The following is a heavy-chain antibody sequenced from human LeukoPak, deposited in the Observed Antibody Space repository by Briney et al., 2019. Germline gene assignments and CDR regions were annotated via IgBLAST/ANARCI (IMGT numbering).Heavy chain of an antibody. Sequence: GGSLRLSCAASGFTSSSYDMHWVRQPTGKGLEWVSAIGTAGDTYYSHSVKGRFTISRENAKNSLYLHMNSLSAGDTAVYYCARAKIQVDWFDPWGQGTLVTVSS. CDR3: ARAKIQVDWFDP. D-gene: IGHD1-26*01. J-gene: IGHJ5*02. CDR1: GFTSSSYD. CDR2: IGTAGDT. V-gene: IGHV3-13*01.